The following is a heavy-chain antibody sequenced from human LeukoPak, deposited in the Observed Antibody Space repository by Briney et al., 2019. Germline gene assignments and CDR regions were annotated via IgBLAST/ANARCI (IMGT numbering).Heavy chain of an antibody. J-gene: IGHJ3*02. CDR3: ARDHAYAFDI. Sequence: PGGSLRLSCAASGFTFSSYGMHWVRQAPGKGLEWVAFIRYDGSNKYYADSVKGRFTISRDNAKNSLYLQMNSLRAEDTAVYYCARDHAYAFDIWGQGTLVTVSS. CDR1: GFTFSSYG. CDR2: IRYDGSNK. D-gene: IGHD2-2*01. V-gene: IGHV3-30*02.